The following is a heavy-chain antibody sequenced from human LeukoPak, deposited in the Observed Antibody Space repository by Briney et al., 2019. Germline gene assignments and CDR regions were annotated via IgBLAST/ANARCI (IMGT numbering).Heavy chain of an antibody. V-gene: IGHV4-39*07. D-gene: IGHD5-12*01. J-gene: IGHJ4*02. CDR3: ARDLDEVATMAWDY. CDR2: IYYSGST. Sequence: PSETLSLTCTVSVGSISSSSYYWGWIRQPPGKGLEWFGRIYYSGSTYYNPSLKSRVTISVDTSKNQFSLKLSSVTAADTAVYYCARDLDEVATMAWDYWGQGTLVTVSS. CDR1: VGSISSSSYY.